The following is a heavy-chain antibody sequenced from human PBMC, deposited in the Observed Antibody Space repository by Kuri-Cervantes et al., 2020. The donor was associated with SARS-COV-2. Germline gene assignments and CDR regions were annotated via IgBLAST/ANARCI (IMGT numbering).Heavy chain of an antibody. CDR2: ISGSGGST. Sequence: GESLKISCAASGFTFSSYAMSWVRQAPGKGLEWVSAISGSGGSTYYADSVKGRFTISRDNSKNTLYLQMNSLRAEDTAVYYCAKASLVGYYYYYMDVWGKGTTVTSP. J-gene: IGHJ6*03. D-gene: IGHD1-26*01. CDR1: GFTFSSYA. CDR3: AKASLVGYYYYYMDV. V-gene: IGHV3-23*01.